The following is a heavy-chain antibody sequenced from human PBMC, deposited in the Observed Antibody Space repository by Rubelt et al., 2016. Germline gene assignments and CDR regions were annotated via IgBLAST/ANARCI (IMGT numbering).Heavy chain of an antibody. V-gene: IGHV1-18*01. CDR2: ISAYNGKT. J-gene: IGHJ4*02. CDR3: ARVISGVEYSSSWHFDY. D-gene: IGHD6-13*01. CDR1: GYTFTSYG. Sequence: QVQLVQSGAEVKKPGASVKVSCKASGYTFTSYGISWVRQAPGQGLEWMGWISAYNGKTNYAQKLQGRGTMTTDTATSTAYMELRSLRSDDTAVYYCARVISGVEYSSSWHFDYWGQGTLVTVSS.